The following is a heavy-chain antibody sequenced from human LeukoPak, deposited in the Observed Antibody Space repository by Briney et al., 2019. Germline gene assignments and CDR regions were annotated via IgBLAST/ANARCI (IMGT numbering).Heavy chain of an antibody. CDR3: AGRRGRWTTHDY. Sequence: PGGSLRLSCAVSTFTVASNYMSWIRQPPGKGLEWIGEINHSGSTNYNPSLKSRVTISVDTSKNQFSLKLSSVTAADTAVYYCAGRRGRWTTHDYWGQGTLVTVSS. CDR2: INHSGST. D-gene: IGHD5-24*01. J-gene: IGHJ4*02. V-gene: IGHV4-34*08. CDR1: TFTVASNY.